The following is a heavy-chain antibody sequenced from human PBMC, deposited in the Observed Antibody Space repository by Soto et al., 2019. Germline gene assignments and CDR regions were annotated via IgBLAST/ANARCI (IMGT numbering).Heavy chain of an antibody. V-gene: IGHV1-2*02. CDR1: GYTFTVYY. CDR2: INPKSGGT. CDR3: ARDLAKGGGSAGFDY. Sequence: GASVKVSCKASGYTFTVYYMHWVRQAPGQGLEWMGWINPKSGGTMYPQKFQGRVTMTWDTSIRPAYMALTRLRSDDTAVYYCARDLAKGGGSAGFDYWGQGTLVTVSS. J-gene: IGHJ4*02. D-gene: IGHD1-26*01.